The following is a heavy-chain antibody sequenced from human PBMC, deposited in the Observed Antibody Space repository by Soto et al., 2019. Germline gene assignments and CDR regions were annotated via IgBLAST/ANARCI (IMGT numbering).Heavy chain of an antibody. D-gene: IGHD3-3*01. CDR2: ISAYNGNT. CDR3: ARFSLTVFGVVEWFDP. J-gene: IGHJ5*02. Sequence: GASVKVSCKASGYTFTSYGISWVRQAPGQGLEWMGWISAYNGNTNYAQKLQGRVTMTTDTSTSTAYMELRSLRSDDTAVYYCARFSLTVFGVVEWFDPWGQGTLVTVSS. CDR1: GYTFTSYG. V-gene: IGHV1-18*01.